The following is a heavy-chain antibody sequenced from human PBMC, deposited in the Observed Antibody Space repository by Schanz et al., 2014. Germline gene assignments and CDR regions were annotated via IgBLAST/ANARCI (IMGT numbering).Heavy chain of an antibody. D-gene: IGHD2-21*01. CDR2: LWHDGSKK. CDR1: GFTFSSYA. CDR3: ARDGYSVVVISPTESFDI. V-gene: IGHV3-33*08. Sequence: VHLLESGGGLVEPGGSLRLSCAASGFTFSSYALHWVRQAPGKGLEWVAILWHDGSKKYYADSVKSRFTISRDNSRNTLYLQMNSLRAEDTAVYYCARDGYSVVVISPTESFDIWGQGTMVTVSP. J-gene: IGHJ3*02.